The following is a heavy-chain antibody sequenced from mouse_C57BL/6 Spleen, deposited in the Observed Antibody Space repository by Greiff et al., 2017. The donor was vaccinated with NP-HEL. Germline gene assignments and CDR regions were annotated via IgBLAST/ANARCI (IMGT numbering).Heavy chain of an antibody. Sequence: EVQLQESGAELVRPGASVKLSCTASGFNIKDDYMHWVKQRPEQGLEWIGWIDPENGDTEYASKFQGKATITADTSSNTAYLQLSSLTSEDTAVYYCTTTGSSPFAYWGQGTLVTVSA. J-gene: IGHJ3*01. CDR2: IDPENGDT. CDR3: TTTGSSPFAY. CDR1: GFNIKDDY. D-gene: IGHD1-1*01. V-gene: IGHV14-4*01.